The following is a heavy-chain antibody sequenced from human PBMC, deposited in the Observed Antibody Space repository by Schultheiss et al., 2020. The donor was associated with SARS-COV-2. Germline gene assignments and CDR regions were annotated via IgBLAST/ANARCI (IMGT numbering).Heavy chain of an antibody. V-gene: IGHV2-26*01. CDR1: WSSLSNVG. CDR2: IFSDDEK. D-gene: IGHD5-18*01. CDR3: ARRYIAGNGLDV. Sequence: SGPTLVKPTETLTLTCTVSWSSLSNVGVSWVRQPPGKALEWLAHIFSDDEKSYSTSLKTRLAISKDTSKNQVVLIMTSMDPVDTATYYCARRYIAGNGLDVWGQGTTVTVSS. J-gene: IGHJ6*02.